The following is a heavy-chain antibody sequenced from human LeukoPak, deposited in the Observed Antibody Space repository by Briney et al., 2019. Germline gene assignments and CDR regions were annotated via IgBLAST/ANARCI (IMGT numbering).Heavy chain of an antibody. CDR2: ISSSSSYI. J-gene: IGHJ4*02. CDR3: ARDMVLTSETDY. V-gene: IGHV3-21*01. D-gene: IGHD2-8*01. Sequence: GGSLRLSCAASGFTFSSYSINWVRQAPGKGLEWVSSISSSSSYIYYADSVKGRFTISRDNAKNSLYLQMNSLRAEDTAVYYCARDMVLTSETDYWGQGTLVTVSS. CDR1: GFTFSSYS.